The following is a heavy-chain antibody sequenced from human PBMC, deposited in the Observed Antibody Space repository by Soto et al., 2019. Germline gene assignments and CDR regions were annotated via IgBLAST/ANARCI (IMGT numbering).Heavy chain of an antibody. CDR2: IIPIFGTA. J-gene: IGHJ4*02. CDR1: GGTFSSYA. Sequence: ASVKVSCKASGGTFSSYAISWVRQAPGQGLEWTGGIIPIFGTANYAQKFQGRVTITADESTSTAYMELSSLRSEDTAVYYCARVPNYYDSSGFEIPYFDYWGQGTLVTVSS. D-gene: IGHD3-22*01. V-gene: IGHV1-69*13. CDR3: ARVPNYYDSSGFEIPYFDY.